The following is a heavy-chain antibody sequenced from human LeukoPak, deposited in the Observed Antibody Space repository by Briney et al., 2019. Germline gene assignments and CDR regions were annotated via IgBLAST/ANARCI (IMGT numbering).Heavy chain of an antibody. Sequence: PSETLSLTCTVSGGSINSYWSWMRQPAGKGLEWIGRISGSGSTTYNPSLKSRLSISIDTSKNQFSLKLMSVTAADTAVYYCARTTEAHSWRTRYYDYYMDVWGKGTTVTVSS. CDR1: GGSINSY. CDR2: ISGSGST. CDR3: ARTTEAHSWRTRYYDYYMDV. D-gene: IGHD6-13*01. V-gene: IGHV4-4*07. J-gene: IGHJ6*03.